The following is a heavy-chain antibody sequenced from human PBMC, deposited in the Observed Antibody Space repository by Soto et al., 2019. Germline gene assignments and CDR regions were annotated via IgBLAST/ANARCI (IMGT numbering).Heavy chain of an antibody. CDR1: GYTFTSYG. V-gene: IGHV1-18*01. CDR3: AREPNYFDY. CDR2: ISAYNGNT. Sequence: QVQLVQSGAEVKKPGASVKVSCKASGYTFTSYGIRCVRQAPGQGLEWMGWISAYNGNTKYAQKLQGRVTMTTATSTSAADMELRRLRSDDTAVYYCAREPNYFDYWGQGALVTVSS. J-gene: IGHJ4*02.